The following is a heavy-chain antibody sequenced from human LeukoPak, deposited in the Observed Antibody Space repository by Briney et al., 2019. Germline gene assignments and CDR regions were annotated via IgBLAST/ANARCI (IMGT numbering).Heavy chain of an antibody. V-gene: IGHV4-4*07. CDR1: GGSISSYY. Sequence: SETLSLTCTVSGGSISSYYWSWIRQPAGKGLEWIGRIYTSGSTNYNPSLKSRVTMSVDTSKNQFSLKLSSVTAADTAVYYCARAAVSSGWSQIDYWGQGTLVTVSS. CDR3: ARAAVSSGWSQIDY. CDR2: IYTSGST. J-gene: IGHJ4*02. D-gene: IGHD6-19*01.